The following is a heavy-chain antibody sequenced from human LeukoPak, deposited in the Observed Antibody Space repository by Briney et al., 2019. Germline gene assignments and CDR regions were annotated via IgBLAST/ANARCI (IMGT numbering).Heavy chain of an antibody. V-gene: IGHV3-64D*06. D-gene: IGHD6-13*01. CDR3: VKRAAAATGYFDC. J-gene: IGHJ4*02. CDR1: GFTFSSYA. Sequence: GGSPRLSCSASGFTFSSYAMHWVRQAPGKGLEFVSTISSDGGSTYYADSVKGRFTISRDNSKNTLYLQMSSLRAEDTAVYYCVKRAAAATGYFDCWGQGTLVTVSS. CDR2: ISSDGGST.